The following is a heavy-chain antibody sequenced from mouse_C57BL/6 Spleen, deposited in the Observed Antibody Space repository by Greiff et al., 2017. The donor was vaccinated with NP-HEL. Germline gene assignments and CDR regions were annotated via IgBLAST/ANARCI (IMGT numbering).Heavy chain of an antibody. CDR1: GYAFTNYL. D-gene: IGHD1-1*01. J-gene: IGHJ4*01. CDR3: AREGTTVVTHYYAMDY. CDR2: INPGSGGT. V-gene: IGHV1-54*01. Sequence: QVHVKQSGAELVRPGTSVKVSCKASGYAFTNYLIEWVKQRPGQGLEWIGVINPGSGGTNYNEKFKGKATLTADKSSSTAYMQLSSLTSEDSAVYFCAREGTTVVTHYYAMDYWGQGTSVTVSS.